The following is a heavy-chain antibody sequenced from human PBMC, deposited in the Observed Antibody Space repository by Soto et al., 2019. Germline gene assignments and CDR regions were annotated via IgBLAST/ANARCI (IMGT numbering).Heavy chain of an antibody. CDR1: GFTFSSYS. CDR3: ARRSELSLYYYYYMDV. CDR2: ISSSSSTI. D-gene: IGHD2-15*01. Sequence: GGSLRLSCAASGFTFSSYSMNWVRQAPGKGLEWVSYISSSSSTIYYADSVKGRFTISRDNAKNSLYLQMNSLRAEDTAVYYCARRSELSLYYYYYMDVWGKGTTVTVSS. V-gene: IGHV3-48*01. J-gene: IGHJ6*03.